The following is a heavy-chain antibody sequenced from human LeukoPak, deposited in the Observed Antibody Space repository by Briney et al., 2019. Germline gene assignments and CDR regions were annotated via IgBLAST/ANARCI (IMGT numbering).Heavy chain of an antibody. Sequence: SETLSLTCTVSGGSISTYYWSWIRQPPGKGLEWIGYIYYSGSTNYNPSLKSRVTISVDTSKNQFSLKLSSVTAADTAVYYCARGSRYFDYWGQGTLVTVSS. CDR3: ARGSRYFDY. CDR2: IYYSGST. J-gene: IGHJ4*02. V-gene: IGHV4-59*01. CDR1: GGSISTYY.